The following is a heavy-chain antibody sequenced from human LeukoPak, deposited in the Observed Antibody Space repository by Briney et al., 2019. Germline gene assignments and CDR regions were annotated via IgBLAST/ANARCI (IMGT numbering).Heavy chain of an antibody. CDR3: AREITSNGWYYFDY. CDR1: GGSISSYY. Sequence: SETLSLTCTVSGGSISSYYWSWIRQPPGKGLEWIGYIYYSGSTNYNPSLKSRVTISVDTSKNQFSLKLSSVTAADTAVYYCAREITSNGWYYFDYWGQGTLVTVSS. V-gene: IGHV4-59*01. D-gene: IGHD6-19*01. CDR2: IYYSGST. J-gene: IGHJ4*02.